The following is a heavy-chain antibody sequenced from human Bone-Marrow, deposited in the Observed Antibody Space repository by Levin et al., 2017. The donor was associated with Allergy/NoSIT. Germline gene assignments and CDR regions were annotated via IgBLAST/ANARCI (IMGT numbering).Heavy chain of an antibody. V-gene: IGHV4-38-2*02. Sequence: SETLSLTCTVSGISITSGFYWGWVRQSPGKGLEWIGSIYHSGSTYHNPPLKSRVSISVDTSKNQLSLTLTSLTAADMAVYYCAKGGVRRVGYNHFDSWGQGSLVSVAS. CDR2: IYHSGST. D-gene: IGHD5-24*01. J-gene: IGHJ4*02. CDR1: GISITSGFY. CDR3: AKGGVRRVGYNHFDS.